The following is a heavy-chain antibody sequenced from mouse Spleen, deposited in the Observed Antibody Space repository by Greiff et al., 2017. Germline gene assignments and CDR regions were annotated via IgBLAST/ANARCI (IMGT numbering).Heavy chain of an antibody. CDR2: ISSGGGST. CDR3: AREGARAWFAY. J-gene: IGHJ3*01. D-gene: IGHD3-3*01. CDR1: GFTFSSYY. Sequence: EVKLMESGGGLVKLGGSLKLSCAASGFTFSSYYMSWVRQTPEKRLEWVATISSGGGSTYYPDSVKGRFTISRDNAKNTLYLQMSSLNSEDTAVYYCAREGARAWFAYWGQGTLVTVSA. V-gene: IGHV5-6-4*01.